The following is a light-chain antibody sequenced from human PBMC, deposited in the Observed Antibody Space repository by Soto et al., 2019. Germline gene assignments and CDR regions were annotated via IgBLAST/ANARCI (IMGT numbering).Light chain of an antibody. CDR2: GAS. CDR1: QSVSSSY. Sequence: EILLTQSPGTLSLTPGERATLSCRASQSVSSSYLAWYQQKPGQAPRLLIYGASSRATGIPDRFSGSGSGTDFPLTISRLEPEDFAVYYCQQYGSSLFTFGPRTKVDIQ. V-gene: IGKV3-20*01. J-gene: IGKJ3*01. CDR3: QQYGSSLFT.